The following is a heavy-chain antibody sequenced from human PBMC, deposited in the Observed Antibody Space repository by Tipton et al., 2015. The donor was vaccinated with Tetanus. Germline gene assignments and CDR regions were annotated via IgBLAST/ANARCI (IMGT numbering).Heavy chain of an antibody. CDR2: IYYSGST. CDR3: TRDAGDSGH. J-gene: IGHJ4*02. CDR1: GGSISSSPFF. V-gene: IGHV4-31*03. D-gene: IGHD2-21*02. Sequence: TLSLTCSVSGGSISSSPFFWNWIRQQPGKGPEWIGYIYYSGSTFYNPSFESRVTISVDTAKNQFSLRLRSVAAADTAVYYCTRDAGDSGHWGQGTLVTVS.